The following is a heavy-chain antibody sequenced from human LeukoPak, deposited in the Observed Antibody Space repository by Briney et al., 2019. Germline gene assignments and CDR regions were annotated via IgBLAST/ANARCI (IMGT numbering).Heavy chain of an antibody. J-gene: IGHJ4*02. CDR2: VYYSGST. Sequence: KPSETLSLTCTVSGASISSYYWSWIRQPPGKGLEWIGTVYYSGSTNYNPSLKSRVSISLDTSKSQFSLILNSVSASGTAVYYCARLNYDFPDYWGQGTLVTVSS. CDR3: ARLNYDFPDY. D-gene: IGHD3-3*01. CDR1: GASISSYY. V-gene: IGHV4-59*01.